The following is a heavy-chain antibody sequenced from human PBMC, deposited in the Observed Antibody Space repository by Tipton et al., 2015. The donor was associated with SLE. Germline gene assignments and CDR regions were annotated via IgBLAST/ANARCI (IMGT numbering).Heavy chain of an antibody. CDR2: INHSGST. CDR3: ARAHVLLDAFDI. Sequence: TLSLTCAVYGGSFSGYYWSWIRQPPGKGLEWIGEINHSGSTNYNPSLKSRFTISVDTSKNQFSLKLSSVTAADTAVYYCARAHVLLDAFDIWGQGTMVTVSS. J-gene: IGHJ3*02. V-gene: IGHV4-34*01. D-gene: IGHD3-10*01. CDR1: GGSFSGYY.